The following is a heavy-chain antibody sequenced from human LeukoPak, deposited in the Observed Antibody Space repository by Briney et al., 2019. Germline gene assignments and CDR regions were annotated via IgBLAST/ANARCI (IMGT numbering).Heavy chain of an antibody. D-gene: IGHD1-26*01. J-gene: IGHJ4*02. CDR2: IDYSGST. CDR3: ARHLGFDGSYPNFPFDY. V-gene: IGHV4-39*01. CDR1: GGSMSSSTYH. Sequence: SETPSLTCTVSGGSMSSSTYHWGWIRQPPGKGLEWIGSIDYSGSTFYNPTLESRLTIPLDRSKNQFSLKLSSVTAADTAVYYCARHLGFDGSYPNFPFDYWGQGTLVTVSS.